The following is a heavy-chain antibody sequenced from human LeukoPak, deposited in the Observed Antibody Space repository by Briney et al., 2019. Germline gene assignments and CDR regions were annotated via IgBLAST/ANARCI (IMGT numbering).Heavy chain of an antibody. CDR3: ARGLQWLAPFDY. J-gene: IGHJ4*02. Sequence: SETLSLTCTVSGGSISSSSYYWCWIRQPPGKGLEWIGSIYYSGSTYYNPSLKSRVTISVDTSKNQFSLKLSSVTAADTAVYYCARGLQWLAPFDYWGQGTLVTVSS. CDR2: IYYSGST. V-gene: IGHV4-39*07. CDR1: GGSISSSSYY. D-gene: IGHD6-19*01.